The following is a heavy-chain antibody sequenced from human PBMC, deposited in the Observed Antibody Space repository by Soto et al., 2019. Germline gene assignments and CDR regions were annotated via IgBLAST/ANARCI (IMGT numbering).Heavy chain of an antibody. CDR2: IYYSGST. D-gene: IGHD3-22*01. V-gene: IGHV4-59*01. CDR1: GGSISSYY. J-gene: IGHJ4*02. CDR3: ASFSSGYSNYFDY. Sequence: KPSETLSLTCTVSGGSISSYYWSWIRQPPGKGLEWIGYIYYSGSTNYNPSLKSRVTISVDTSKNQFSLKLSSVTAADTAVYYCASFSSGYSNYFDYWGQGTLVTVSS.